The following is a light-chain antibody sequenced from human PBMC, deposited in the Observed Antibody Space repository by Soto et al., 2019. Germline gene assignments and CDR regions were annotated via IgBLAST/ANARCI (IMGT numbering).Light chain of an antibody. CDR1: QSSLYSSNNRNY. CDR3: QQYYSPPIT. Sequence: DILITQTPTSLAVLLGERATINCKSSQSSLYSSNNRNYLTWYQKKPGQPPKLIIYWASPRESGVPDRFSGSGSGTDFTLTISSLQAEDVAVYYCQQYYSPPITFGQGTRLEIK. J-gene: IGKJ5*01. CDR2: WAS. V-gene: IGKV4-1*01.